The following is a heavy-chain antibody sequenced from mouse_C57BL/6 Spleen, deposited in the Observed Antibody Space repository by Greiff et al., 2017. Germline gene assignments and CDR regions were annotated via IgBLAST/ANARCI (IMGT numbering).Heavy chain of an antibody. CDR1: GYTFTSYW. CDR3: ARDPCYGSSSSYYAMDY. D-gene: IGHD1-1*01. J-gene: IGHJ4*01. V-gene: IGHV1-53*01. CDR2: INPSNGGT. Sequence: VQLQQPGTELVKPGASVKLSCKASGYTFTSYWMHWVKQRPGQGLEWIGNINPSNGGTNYNEKFKSKATLTVDKSSSTAYMQRSSLTSEDSAVDYCARDPCYGSSSSYYAMDYWGQGTSVTVSS.